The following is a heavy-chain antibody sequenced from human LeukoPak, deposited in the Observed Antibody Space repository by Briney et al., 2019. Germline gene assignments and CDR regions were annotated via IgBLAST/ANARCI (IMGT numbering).Heavy chain of an antibody. Sequence: PSGTLSLTCAVSGGSISSSNWWSWVRQPPGKGLEWIGEIYHSGSTNYNPSLKSRVTISVDKSKNQFSLKLSSVTAADTAVYYCAREKGCSSTSCQSDAFDIWGQGTMVTVSS. CDR1: GGSISSSNW. CDR3: AREKGCSSTSCQSDAFDI. CDR2: IYHSGST. V-gene: IGHV4-4*02. J-gene: IGHJ3*02. D-gene: IGHD2-2*01.